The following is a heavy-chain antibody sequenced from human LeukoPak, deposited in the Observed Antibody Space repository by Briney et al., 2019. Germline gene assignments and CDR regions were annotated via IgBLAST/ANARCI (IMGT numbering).Heavy chain of an antibody. CDR1: GYTFTGYC. Sequence: ASVKVSCKASGYTFTGYCMHWVRQAPGQGLEWMGWISAYNGNTNYAQKLQGRVTMTTDTSTSTAYMELRSLRSDDTAVYYCARFVVVVAADYYYYYMDVWGKGTTVTISS. CDR2: ISAYNGNT. D-gene: IGHD2-15*01. CDR3: ARFVVVVAADYYYYYMDV. J-gene: IGHJ6*03. V-gene: IGHV1-18*04.